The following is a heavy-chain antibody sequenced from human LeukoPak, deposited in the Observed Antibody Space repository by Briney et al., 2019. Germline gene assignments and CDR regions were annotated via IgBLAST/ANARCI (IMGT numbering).Heavy chain of an antibody. J-gene: IGHJ4*02. D-gene: IGHD5-18*01. CDR2: IFPSSDEI. CDR1: GFTFSDFP. Sequence: GGSLRLSCAASGFTFSDFPMVWVRQAPGKGLEWVSSIFPSSDEIHYADSVKGRFTISRDNSRSTLSLQMDSLRAEDTATYYCATYRQIQVPFEFWGQGTLVTVSS. CDR3: ATYRQIQVPFEF. V-gene: IGHV3-23*01.